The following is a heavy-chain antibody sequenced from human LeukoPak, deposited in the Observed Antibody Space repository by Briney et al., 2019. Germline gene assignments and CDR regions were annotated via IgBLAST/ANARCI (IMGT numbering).Heavy chain of an antibody. Sequence: PSQTLSLTCTVSGGSISSGGYYWSWIRQHPGKGLEWIGYIYYSGSTYYNPSLKSRVTISVDTSKNQFSLKLSSVTAADTAVYYCARDSRPVSSYYDFWSGYYSPASLDYWGQGTLVTVSS. CDR3: ARDSRPVSSYYDFWSGYYSPASLDY. CDR1: GGSISSGGYY. J-gene: IGHJ4*02. V-gene: IGHV4-31*03. D-gene: IGHD3-3*01. CDR2: IYYSGST.